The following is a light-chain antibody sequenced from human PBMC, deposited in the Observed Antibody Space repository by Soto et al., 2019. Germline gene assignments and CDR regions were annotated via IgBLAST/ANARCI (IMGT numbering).Light chain of an antibody. Sequence: EIVLTQSPGTLSLSPGDRATLSCRASQSVSSNYLAWYQQKPGQAPRLLMYGASSRATGIPDRFSVSGSGTDFILIISRLEPEDFAVYYCHQYGSSPRTFGQGTELEIK. CDR3: HQYGSSPRT. J-gene: IGKJ2*02. V-gene: IGKV3-20*01. CDR1: QSVSSNY. CDR2: GAS.